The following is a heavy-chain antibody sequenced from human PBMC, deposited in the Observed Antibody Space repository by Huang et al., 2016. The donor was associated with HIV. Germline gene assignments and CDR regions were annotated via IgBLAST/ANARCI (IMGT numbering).Heavy chain of an antibody. CDR3: ARTAYSYGFRQGYNWFDP. D-gene: IGHD5-18*01. J-gene: IGHJ5*02. CDR1: GGTFSSYA. V-gene: IGHV1-69*13. Sequence: QVLLVQSGAEVRKPGSSVKVSCTAFGGTFSSYAISWVRQAPGQGLEGMGGISPIFGKANYTQKCQGRVTITVDESTNTGYMELTRLTSEDTAVYYCARTAYSYGFRQGYNWFDPWGQGTPVTVSS. CDR2: ISPIFGKA.